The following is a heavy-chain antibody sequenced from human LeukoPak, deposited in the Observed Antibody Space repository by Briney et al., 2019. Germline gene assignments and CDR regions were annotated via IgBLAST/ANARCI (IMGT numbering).Heavy chain of an antibody. V-gene: IGHV3-33*01. CDR1: GFTFSSYG. J-gene: IGHJ4*02. D-gene: IGHD2-15*01. CDR3: ARERCSGGSCYGRYFDY. Sequence: GGSLRLSCAASGFTFSSYGMHWVRQAPGKGLEWVAVIWYDGSNKYYADSVKGRFTISRDNSKNTLYLQMNSLRAEDTAVYYCARERCSGGSCYGRYFDYWGQGTLVTVSS. CDR2: IWYDGSNK.